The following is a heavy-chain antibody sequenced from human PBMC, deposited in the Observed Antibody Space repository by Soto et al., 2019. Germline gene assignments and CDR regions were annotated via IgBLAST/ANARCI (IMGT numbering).Heavy chain of an antibody. CDR3: ARYSGSYWHYLDF. CDR1: GYSFASHW. Sequence: GESLKISCKGSGYSFASHWVAWVRQMPEKGLEWIGTIYPGDFDTKYSSAFRGHVTISADTSVSTAYLQWRSLEATDSAIYYCARYSGSYWHYLDFWGQGTLVTVSS. J-gene: IGHJ4*02. V-gene: IGHV5-51*01. CDR2: IYPGDFDT. D-gene: IGHD1-26*01.